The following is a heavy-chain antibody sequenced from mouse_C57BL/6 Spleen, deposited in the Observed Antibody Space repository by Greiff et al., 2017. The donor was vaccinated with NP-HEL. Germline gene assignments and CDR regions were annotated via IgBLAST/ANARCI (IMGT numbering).Heavy chain of an antibody. CDR1: GYTFTSYG. J-gene: IGHJ4*01. Sequence: VQLKESGAELARPGASVKLSCKASGYTFTSYGISWVKQRTGQGLEWIGEIYPRSGNTYYNEKFKGKATLTADKSSSTAYMELRSLTSEDSAVYFCARRGEDDAMDYWGQGTSVTVSS. CDR3: ARRGEDDAMDY. CDR2: IYPRSGNT. V-gene: IGHV1-81*01.